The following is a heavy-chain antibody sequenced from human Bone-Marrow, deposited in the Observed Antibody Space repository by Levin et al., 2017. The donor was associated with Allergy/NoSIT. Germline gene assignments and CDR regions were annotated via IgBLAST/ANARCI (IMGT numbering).Heavy chain of an antibody. J-gene: IGHJ4*02. V-gene: IGHV1-2*04. CDR3: ARVSVGRGYWGDFDY. CDR1: GYTFTGYY. Sequence: GESLKISCKASGYTFTGYYMHWVRQAPGQGLEWMGWINPNSGGTNYAQKFQGWVTMTRDTSISTAYMELSRLRSDDTAVYYCARVSVGRGYWGDFDYWGQGTLVTVSS. CDR2: INPNSGGT. D-gene: IGHD3-22*01.